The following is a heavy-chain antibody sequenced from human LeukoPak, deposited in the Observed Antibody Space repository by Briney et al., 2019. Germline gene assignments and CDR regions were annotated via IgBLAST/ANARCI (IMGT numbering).Heavy chain of an antibody. CDR1: GYTFTSYD. V-gene: IGHV1-8*01. Sequence: ASVRVSCKTSGYTFTSYDINWVRQAPGQGLEWMGWMNPKSGNTNYGQKFQGRVTMTRDTAMNTAYIELSRVTSEDTAVYFCAKSGATRGLPGNWFESWGQGTLVTVSS. CDR2: MNPKSGNT. J-gene: IGHJ5*01. D-gene: IGHD3-10*01. CDR3: AKSGATRGLPGNWFES.